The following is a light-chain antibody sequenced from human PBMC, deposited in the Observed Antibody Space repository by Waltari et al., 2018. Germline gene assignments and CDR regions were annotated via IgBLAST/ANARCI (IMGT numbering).Light chain of an antibody. J-gene: IGLJ1*01. CDR2: DVS. V-gene: IGLV2-14*03. CDR3: SSYTSSSTLVV. CDR1: SRDVGGYNY. Sequence: QSALNQPASVSGSPGQSIPISCTGTSRDVGGYNYVSWYPQHPGKAPKLMIYDVSTRPSGGSTRFSGSKSGNTASLTISGLQAEDEADYYCSSYTSSSTLVVFGTGTKVTVL.